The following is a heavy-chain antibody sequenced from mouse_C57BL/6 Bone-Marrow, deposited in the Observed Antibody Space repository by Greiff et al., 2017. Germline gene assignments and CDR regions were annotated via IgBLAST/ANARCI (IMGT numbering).Heavy chain of an antibody. V-gene: IGHV1-42*01. J-gene: IGHJ3*01. D-gene: IGHD1-3*01. CDR3: ARKVRRIFAY. CDR2: INPSTGGT. Sequence: VQLQQSGPELVKPGASVKISCKASGYSFTGYYMNWVKQSPEKSLEWIGEINPSTGGTTYNQKFKAKATLNVDKSSSTAYMQLKSLTSEDSAVYYCARKVRRIFAYWGQGTLVTVSA. CDR1: GYSFTGYY.